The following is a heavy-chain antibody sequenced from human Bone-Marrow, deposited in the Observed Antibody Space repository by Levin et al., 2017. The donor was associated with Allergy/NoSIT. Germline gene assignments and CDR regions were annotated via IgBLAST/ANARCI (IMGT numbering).Heavy chain of an antibody. D-gene: IGHD5-12*01. J-gene: IGHJ3*01. V-gene: IGHV2-70*11. CDR1: GFSLTRVGMC. CDR3: ARVVLGGYDTDWSSHDAFDV. Sequence: SGPTLVKPTQTLTLTCTVSGFSLTRVGMCVSWIRQPPGKALEWLARIDWDGSTYYNTSLKTRLTISKDSSKRQVVLTMTNMYPVDTATYYCARVVLGGYDTDWSSHDAFDVWGRGTMVTVSS. CDR2: IDWDGST.